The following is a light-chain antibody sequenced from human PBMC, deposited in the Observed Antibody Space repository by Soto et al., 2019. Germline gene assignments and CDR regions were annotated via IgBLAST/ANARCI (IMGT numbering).Light chain of an antibody. V-gene: IGKV3-20*01. J-gene: IGKJ5*01. CDR1: QSVSSSY. Sequence: EIVLTQSPGTLSLSPGERATLSCRASQSVSSSYLAWYQQKPRQAPRLLIYGASSRATGIPDRFSGSGSGTAFTLTISRLEPEDFAVYFCQQDGSSPVTFGQGTRLEIK. CDR3: QQDGSSPVT. CDR2: GAS.